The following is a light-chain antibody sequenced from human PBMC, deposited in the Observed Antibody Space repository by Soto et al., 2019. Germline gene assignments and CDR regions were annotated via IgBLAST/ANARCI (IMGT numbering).Light chain of an antibody. CDR1: SSDVGGYNY. J-gene: IGLJ1*01. CDR3: CSYTVSGTYV. Sequence: QSALTQPASVSGSPGQSITISCTGTSSDVGGYNYVSWYQQQSGKAPKLMIHEVSNRPSGVSNRFSGSKSGNTASLTISGLQAEDEADYYCCSYTVSGTYVFGTGTKVTVL. V-gene: IGLV2-14*01. CDR2: EVS.